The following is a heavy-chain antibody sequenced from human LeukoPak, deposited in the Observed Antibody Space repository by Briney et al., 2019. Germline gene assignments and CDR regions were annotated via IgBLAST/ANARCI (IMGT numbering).Heavy chain of an antibody. CDR2: IYYSGST. Sequence: SETLSLTCTVSGGSITSDYYYWSWIRQPPGKGLEWIGYIYYSGSTYYSPSLKSRVTISVDMSKNHFSLKLSSVTAADTAVYYCARLRRGTIFGVVIVRYYYYMDVWGKGNTVTVSS. D-gene: IGHD3-3*01. CDR3: ARLRRGTIFGVVIVRYYYYMDV. J-gene: IGHJ6*03. V-gene: IGHV4-30-4*01. CDR1: GGSITSDYYY.